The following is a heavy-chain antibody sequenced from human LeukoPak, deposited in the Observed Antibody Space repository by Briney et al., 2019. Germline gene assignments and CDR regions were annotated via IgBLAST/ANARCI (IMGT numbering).Heavy chain of an antibody. Sequence: GGPLRLSCGASGFTFSNSAMQWAPQATGKAREGVAIFSYNGSQKFYADSEKARYTLPRDTAKNTLYLQMNSLRAQDTAVYCCAREYYDILTGYLGDFDYWGQGPLVTVSS. CDR2: FSYNGSQK. D-gene: IGHD3-9*01. J-gene: IGHJ4*02. V-gene: IGHV3-30*04. CDR3: AREYYDILTGYLGDFDY. CDR1: GFTFSNSA.